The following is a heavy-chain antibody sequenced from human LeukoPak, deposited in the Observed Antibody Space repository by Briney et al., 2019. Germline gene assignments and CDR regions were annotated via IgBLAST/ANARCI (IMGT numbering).Heavy chain of an antibody. V-gene: IGHV6-1*01. CDR3: ATGFKRLFYS. D-gene: IGHD3-9*01. J-gene: IGHJ5*01. Sequence: SQTLTLTCAISGDSVSSNSVAWNWIRQSPSRGLEWLGRTYYRSKWYNDYAVSVKSRITINPDISKNQFSLQLNSVTPEDTAVYYCATGFKRLFYSWGHGQLVSVSS. CDR1: GDSVSSNSVA. CDR2: TYYRSKWYN.